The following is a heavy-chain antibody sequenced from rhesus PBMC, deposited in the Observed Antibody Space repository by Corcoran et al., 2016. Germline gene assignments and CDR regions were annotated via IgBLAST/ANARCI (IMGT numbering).Heavy chain of an antibody. CDR2: INPKTGGT. CDR1: GYTFTNYY. J-gene: IGHJ4*01. V-gene: IGHV1-138*01. D-gene: IGHD3-34*01. Sequence: QVQLVQSGADVKKPGSSVKVSCKASGYTFTNYYIHWVRQTPGQGLEWMGEINPKTGGTNYAQKFQGRVTMTRDTSTNTAYMELTSLRSEDTAMYFCARDDRWGDYFYWGQGVLVTVSS. CDR3: ARDDRWGDYFY.